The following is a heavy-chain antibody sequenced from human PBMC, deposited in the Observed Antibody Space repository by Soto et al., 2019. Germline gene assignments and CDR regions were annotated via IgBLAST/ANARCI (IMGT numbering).Heavy chain of an antibody. CDR1: GGSISSSSYY. Sequence: QLQLQESGPGLVKPSETLSLTCTVSGGSISSSSYYWGWIRQPPGKGLEWIGSIYYSGSTYYNPSLKSRVTISVDTSKNQFSLKLSSVTAADTAVYYCARHPQQWLVHYFDYWGQGTLVTVSS. CDR2: IYYSGST. V-gene: IGHV4-39*01. J-gene: IGHJ4*02. CDR3: ARHPQQWLVHYFDY. D-gene: IGHD6-19*01.